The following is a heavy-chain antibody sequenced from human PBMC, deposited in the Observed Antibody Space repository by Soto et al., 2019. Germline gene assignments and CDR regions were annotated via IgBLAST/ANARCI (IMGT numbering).Heavy chain of an antibody. D-gene: IGHD3-16*01. V-gene: IGHV1-3*01. CDR2: INAGNGNT. J-gene: IGHJ4*02. Sequence: GASVKVPCKASGSTFTSYAMHWVRQAPGQRLEWMGWINAGNGNTKYSQKFQGRVTITRDTSASTAYMELSSLRSEDTAVYYCARVIGGLYYFDYWGQGTLVTVSS. CDR3: ARVIGGLYYFDY. CDR1: GSTFTSYA.